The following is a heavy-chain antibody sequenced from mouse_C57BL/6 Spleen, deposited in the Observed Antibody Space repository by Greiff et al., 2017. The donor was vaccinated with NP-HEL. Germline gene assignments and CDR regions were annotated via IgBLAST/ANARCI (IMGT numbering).Heavy chain of an antibody. CDR1: GYAFSSSW. CDR3: ARPYDYDGFAY. J-gene: IGHJ3*01. CDR2: IYPGDGDT. D-gene: IGHD2-4*01. Sequence: QVQLKESGPELVKPGASVKISCKASGYAFSSSWMNWVKQRPGKGLEWLGRIYPGDGDTNYNGKFKGKATLTADKSSSTAYMQLSSLTSEDSAVYFCARPYDYDGFAYWGQGTLVTVSA. V-gene: IGHV1-82*01.